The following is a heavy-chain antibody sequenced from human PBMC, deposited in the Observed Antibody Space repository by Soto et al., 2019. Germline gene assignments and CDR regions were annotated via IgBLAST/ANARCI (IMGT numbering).Heavy chain of an antibody. CDR1: GFTFSSYA. V-gene: IGHV3-30-3*01. CDR3: ARASEGCSSTSCQPPFDY. CDR2: ISYDGSNK. Sequence: ESGGGVVQPGRSLRLSCAASGFTFSSYAMHWVRQAPGKGLEWVAVISYDGSNKYYADSVKGRFTISRDNSKNTLYLQMNSLRSEDTAVYYCARASEGCSSTSCQPPFDYWGQGTLVTVSS. D-gene: IGHD2-2*01. J-gene: IGHJ4*02.